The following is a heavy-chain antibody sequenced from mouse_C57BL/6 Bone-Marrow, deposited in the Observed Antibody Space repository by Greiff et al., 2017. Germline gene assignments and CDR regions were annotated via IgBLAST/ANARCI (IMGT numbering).Heavy chain of an antibody. D-gene: IGHD1-1*01. CDR2: ISSGGSYT. V-gene: IGHV5-6*01. CDR1: GFTFSSYG. CDR3: ARHPLLPYYFDY. J-gene: IGHJ2*01. Sequence: EVKLMESGGDLVKPGGSLKLSCAASGFTFSSYGMSWVRQTPDKRLEWVATISSGGSYTYYPDSVKGRFNLSRDNAKNTLYLQMSSLKSEDTAMYYCARHPLLPYYFDYWGQGTTLTVSS.